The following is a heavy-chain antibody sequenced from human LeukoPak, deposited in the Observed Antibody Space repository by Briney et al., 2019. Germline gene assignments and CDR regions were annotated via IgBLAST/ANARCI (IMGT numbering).Heavy chain of an antibody. J-gene: IGHJ6*02. CDR1: GYTFTGYY. CDR3: ARNIVVVPAATSGYYGMDV. D-gene: IGHD2-2*01. Sequence: ASVKVSCKASGYTFTGYYMHWVRQAPGQGLEWMRWINPNSGGTNYAQKFQGRVTMTRDTSISTAYMELSRLRSDDTAVYYCARNIVVVPAATSGYYGMDVWGQGTTVTVSS. V-gene: IGHV1-2*02. CDR2: INPNSGGT.